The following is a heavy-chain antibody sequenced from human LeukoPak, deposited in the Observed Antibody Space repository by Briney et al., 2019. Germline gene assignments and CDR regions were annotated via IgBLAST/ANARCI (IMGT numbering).Heavy chain of an antibody. J-gene: IGHJ2*01. Sequence: SETLSLTCTVSGGSISSYYWSWIRQPPGKGLEWIGYIYYGGSTTYNPSLKSRVTISVDTSTNQFSLKLSSVTAADTAVYYCARYWPYNDRSGYRYRYFDLWGRGTLVTVSS. D-gene: IGHD3-22*01. CDR2: IYYGGST. V-gene: IGHV4-59*01. CDR1: GGSISSYY. CDR3: ARYWPYNDRSGYRYRYFDL.